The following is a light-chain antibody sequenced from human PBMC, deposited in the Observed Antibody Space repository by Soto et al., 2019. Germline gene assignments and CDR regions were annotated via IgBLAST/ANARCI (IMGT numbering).Light chain of an antibody. CDR3: HQFHEWLLIP. CDR2: DAS. V-gene: IGKV1-5*01. J-gene: IGKJ5*01. CDR1: QSISRW. Sequence: NNSPATXSVQKQYRVPTPCRARQSISRWLDWYQQKPAKDTXLXXXDASSSESGVPSRISSSGSGKELTLTISRLQPDDFGTYYCHQFHEWLLIPFGHGTILEI.